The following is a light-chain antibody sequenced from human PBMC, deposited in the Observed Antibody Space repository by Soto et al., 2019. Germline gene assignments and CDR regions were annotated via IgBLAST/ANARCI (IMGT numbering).Light chain of an antibody. Sequence: DIQMTQSPSSLSASVGDRVTITCRASQDINNYLAWYQQKPGKVPKLLIYGASTLQSGVPSRFSGSGSGTDFTLTISSLQPEDVATYYCQKYNSAPHTFGGGTKVEIK. CDR2: GAS. V-gene: IGKV1-27*01. CDR1: QDINNY. J-gene: IGKJ4*01. CDR3: QKYNSAPHT.